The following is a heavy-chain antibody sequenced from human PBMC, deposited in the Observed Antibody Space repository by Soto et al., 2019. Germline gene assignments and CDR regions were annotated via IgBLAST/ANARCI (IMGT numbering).Heavy chain of an antibody. Sequence: ASVKVSCKASGYTFSTYAMHWVRQAPGQRLEWMGWINAGNGNTKYSQKFQGRVTITRDTSASTAYMELSSLRSEDTAVYYCARAPFLTGYYYYYYGMDVWGQGTTVTVSS. J-gene: IGHJ6*02. CDR2: INAGNGNT. V-gene: IGHV1-3*01. CDR3: ARAPFLTGYYYYYYGMDV. CDR1: GYTFSTYA. D-gene: IGHD3-9*01.